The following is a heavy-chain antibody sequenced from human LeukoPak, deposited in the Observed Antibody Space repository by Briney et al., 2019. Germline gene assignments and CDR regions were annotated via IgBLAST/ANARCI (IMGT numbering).Heavy chain of an antibody. V-gene: IGHV3-73*01. J-gene: IGHJ4*02. CDR1: GFTFSGSA. CDR2: IRSKANSYAT. CDR3: TRPEAYCSSTSCYGY. Sequence: GGSLRLSCAASGFTFSGSAMHWVRQASGKGLEWVGRIRSKANSYATAYAASVKGRFTISRDDSKNTAYLQMNSLKTEDTAVYYCTRPEAYCSSTSCYGYWGQGTLVTVSS. D-gene: IGHD2-2*01.